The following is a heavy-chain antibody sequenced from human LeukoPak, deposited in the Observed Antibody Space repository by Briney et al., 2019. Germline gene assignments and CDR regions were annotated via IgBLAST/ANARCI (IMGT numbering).Heavy chain of an antibody. J-gene: IGHJ4*01. Sequence: ASVKVSCKASGCTFTYYYMHWVRQAPGQGLEWMGMINPSSGSTSYAQKFQGRVTITADESTSTAYMELSSLRSEDTAVYYCAIAAGDEMATITSHFDYWGQGTLVTVSS. V-gene: IGHV1-46*01. CDR3: AIAAGDEMATITSHFDY. CDR1: GCTFTYYY. CDR2: INPSSGST. D-gene: IGHD5-24*01.